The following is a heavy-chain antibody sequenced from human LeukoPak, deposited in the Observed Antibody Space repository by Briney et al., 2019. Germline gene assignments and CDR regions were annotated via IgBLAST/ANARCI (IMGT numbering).Heavy chain of an antibody. CDR2: ISGSGGST. J-gene: IGHJ4*02. V-gene: IGHV3-23*01. D-gene: IGHD6-13*01. CDR3: AKRYNSIWYFDY. CDR1: GFTFSSYA. Sequence: GGSLRLSCAASGFTFSSYAMSWVRQAPGKGLEWVSVISGSGGSTYYADSVKGRFTISRDNSKNTLYLQMNSLRAEDTAIYYCAKRYNSIWYFDYWGQGTLVTVSS.